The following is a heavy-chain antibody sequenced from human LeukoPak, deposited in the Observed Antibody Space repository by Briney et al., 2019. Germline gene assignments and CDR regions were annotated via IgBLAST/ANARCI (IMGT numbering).Heavy chain of an antibody. CDR1: GGSISSYY. Sequence: SETLSLTCTVSGGSISSYYWSWIRQPPGKGLEWIGYIYYSGSTNYNPSLKSRVTISVDTSKNQFSLKLSSVTAADTAVYYCARVPSYYYDRSGYWDAFDIWGQGTMVTVSS. J-gene: IGHJ3*02. D-gene: IGHD3-22*01. CDR3: ARVPSYYYDRSGYWDAFDI. V-gene: IGHV4-59*01. CDR2: IYYSGST.